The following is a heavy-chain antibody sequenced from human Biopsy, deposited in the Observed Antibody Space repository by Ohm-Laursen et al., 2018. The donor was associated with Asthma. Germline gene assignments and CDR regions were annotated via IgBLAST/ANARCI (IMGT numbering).Heavy chain of an antibody. V-gene: IGHV1-69*13. CDR1: GGTFNTYV. CDR2: INSVFGTT. D-gene: IGHD2-2*01. J-gene: IGHJ4*02. CDR3: ARKAGSCISRTCYSLDF. Sequence: ASVKVSCKPLGGTFNTYVIGWVRQAPGQGLEWMGGINSVFGTTTYPQKFQDRVTITADDSTSTVYMELSSLRSEDTAVYYCARKAGSCISRTCYSLDFWGQGTPATVSS.